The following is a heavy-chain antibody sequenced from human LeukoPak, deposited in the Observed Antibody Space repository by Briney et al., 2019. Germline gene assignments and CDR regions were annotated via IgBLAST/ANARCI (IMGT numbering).Heavy chain of an antibody. CDR2: IYYSGST. D-gene: IGHD5-24*01. CDR1: GGSISPYC. CDR3: ARKVATINPFDY. J-gene: IGHJ4*02. V-gene: IGHV4-59*08. Sequence: SETLSLTCTVPGGSISPYCWSWIRQPPGKGLEWIGYIYYSGSTNYNPSLKSRVTMSVDTSKNHFSLELTSVTAADTAVYYCARKVATINPFDYWGQGTLVTVSS.